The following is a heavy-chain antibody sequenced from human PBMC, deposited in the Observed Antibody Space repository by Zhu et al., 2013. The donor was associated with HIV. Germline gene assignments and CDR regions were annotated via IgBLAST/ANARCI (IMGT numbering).Heavy chain of an antibody. Sequence: QVQMVQPGAEVKKSGASVKVSCKPSGYIFTGYYIHWIRQVPRQGLEWLGRVHCNSGATVYAEKFRGRVTMTTDTSTSTAYMELRSLRSDDTAVYYCARDLGELYPWGFDPWGQGTLVTVSS. D-gene: IGHD2-8*01. V-gene: IGHV1-2*06. J-gene: IGHJ5*02. CDR2: VHCNSGAT. CDR3: ARDLGELYPWGFDP. CDR1: GYIFTGYY.